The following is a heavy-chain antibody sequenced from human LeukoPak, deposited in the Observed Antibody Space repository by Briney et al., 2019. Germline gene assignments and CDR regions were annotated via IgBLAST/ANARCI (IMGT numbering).Heavy chain of an antibody. CDR2: IYYSGST. CDR1: GGSISSSYSY. J-gene: IGHJ4*02. V-gene: IGHV4-39*07. Sequence: SETLSLTCTVSGGSISSSYSYWGWIRQPPGKGLEWIGNIYYSGSTYYNPSLKSRVTISVDTSKNQFSLKLSSVTAADTAVYYCARGYYGSGSYPFDYWGQGTLVTVSS. CDR3: ARGYYGSGSYPFDY. D-gene: IGHD3-10*01.